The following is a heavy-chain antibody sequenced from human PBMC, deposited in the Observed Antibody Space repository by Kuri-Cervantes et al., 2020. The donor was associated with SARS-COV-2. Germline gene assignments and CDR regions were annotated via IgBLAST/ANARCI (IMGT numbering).Heavy chain of an antibody. Sequence: SETLSLTCAVSGYSISSGYYWGWIRQPPGKGLEWIGNIYHSGSTYYNPSLKSRVTISVDRSKNQFSLKLSSVTAADTAVYYCARERQGLAARHNWFDPWGQGTLVTVSS. CDR2: IYHSGST. V-gene: IGHV4-38-2*02. CDR1: GYSISSGYY. D-gene: IGHD6-6*01. CDR3: ARERQGLAARHNWFDP. J-gene: IGHJ5*02.